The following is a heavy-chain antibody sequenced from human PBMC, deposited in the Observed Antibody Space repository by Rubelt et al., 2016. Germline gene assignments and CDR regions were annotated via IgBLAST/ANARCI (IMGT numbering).Heavy chain of an antibody. CDR2: INACNGRT. D-gene: IGHD5-18*01. Sequence: QVQLVQSGAEVKKPGASVKVSCKASGYTFTSYALHWVRQAPGQRLEWRGGINACNGRTKYSQKFQGRGTITRGAAASTAYMELSSLRSEDTAVYDCARSKDTAMVTDADWYFDLWGRGTLVTVSS. J-gene: IGHJ2*01. CDR1: GYTFTSYA. V-gene: IGHV1-3*01. CDR3: ARSKDTAMVTDADWYFDL.